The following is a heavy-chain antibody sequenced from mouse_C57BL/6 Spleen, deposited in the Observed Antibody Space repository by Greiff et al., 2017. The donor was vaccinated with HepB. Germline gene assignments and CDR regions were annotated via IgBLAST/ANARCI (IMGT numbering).Heavy chain of an antibody. CDR3: ARGYYGSSPPFAY. CDR2: IDPSDSYT. D-gene: IGHD1-1*01. Sequence: QVQLQQPGAELVKPGASVKLSCKASGYTFTSYWMQWVKQRPGQGLEWIGEIDPSDSYTNYNQKFKGKATLTVDTSSSTAYMQLSSLTSEDSAVYYCARGYYGSSPPFAYWGQGTLVTVSA. V-gene: IGHV1-50*01. CDR1: GYTFTSYW. J-gene: IGHJ3*01.